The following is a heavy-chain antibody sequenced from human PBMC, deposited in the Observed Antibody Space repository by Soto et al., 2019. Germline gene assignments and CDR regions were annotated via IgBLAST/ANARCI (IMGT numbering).Heavy chain of an antibody. J-gene: IGHJ6*02. CDR2: IYPGDSDT. CDR1: GCRFTSNW. D-gene: IGHD1-1*01. CDR3: ARYLEPPYMTMDV. Sequence: HGESLKISCKGSGCRFTSNWIGWARQMPGKGLEWMGIIYPGDSDTRYSPSFQGQVTISADKSISTAYLQWSSLKASDTAMYYCARYLEPPYMTMDVWGQGTTVTVSS. V-gene: IGHV5-51*01.